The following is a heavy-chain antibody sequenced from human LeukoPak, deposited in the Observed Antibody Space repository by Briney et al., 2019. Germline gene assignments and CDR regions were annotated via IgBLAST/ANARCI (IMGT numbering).Heavy chain of an antibody. CDR3: GRYGLSGNGYTSYFYYGMDF. J-gene: IGHJ6*02. D-gene: IGHD5-24*01. V-gene: IGHV4-31*03. CDR2: IYYSGST. CDR1: GGSISSGGYY. Sequence: SETLSLTCTVSGGSISSGGYYWSWIRQHPGKGLEWIGYIYYSGSTYYNPSLKSRVTISVDTSKNQFSLKLSSVTAADTAVYYCGRYGLSGNGYTSYFYYGMDFWGQGTAVTVSS.